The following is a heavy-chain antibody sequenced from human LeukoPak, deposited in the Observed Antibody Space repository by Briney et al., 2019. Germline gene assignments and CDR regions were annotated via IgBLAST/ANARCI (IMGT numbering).Heavy chain of an antibody. CDR2: ISTTASTI. J-gene: IGHJ4*02. CDR1: GFTFSSYE. Sequence: GGSLRLSCAASGFTFSSYEMNWVRQAPGKGLEWVSYISTTASTIYYADSVEGRFTISRDNAKNSLYLQMNSLRAEDTAVYYCARVRRAITMVRGGFDYWGQGTLVTVSS. CDR3: ARVRRAITMVRGGFDY. V-gene: IGHV3-48*03. D-gene: IGHD3-10*01.